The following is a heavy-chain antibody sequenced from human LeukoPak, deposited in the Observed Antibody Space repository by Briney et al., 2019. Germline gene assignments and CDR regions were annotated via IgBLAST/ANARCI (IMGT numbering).Heavy chain of an antibody. CDR3: AREKTYPQNYGMDV. CDR1: GFTFSSYS. V-gene: IGHV3-21*01. Sequence: PGGSLRLSCAASGFTFSSYSMTWVRQAPGKGLEWVSSISSSSSYIYYADSVKGRFTISRDNAKNSLYLQMNSLRAEDTAVYHCAREKTYPQNYGMDVWGQGTTVTVSS. CDR2: ISSSSSYI. J-gene: IGHJ6*02.